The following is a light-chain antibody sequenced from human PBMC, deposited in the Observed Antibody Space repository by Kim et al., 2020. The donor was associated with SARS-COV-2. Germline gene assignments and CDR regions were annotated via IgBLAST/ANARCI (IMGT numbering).Light chain of an antibody. CDR1: TFAEKV. CDR3: QSADGSGTYV. CDR2: KDN. Sequence: GQPARDPFARDTFAEKVTYWYQQKSGRAPLLVIYKDNERPSGIPGRFSGSSSGTTVTLTISGVQAEDDADYYCQSADGSGTYVFGTGTKVTVL. J-gene: IGLJ1*01. V-gene: IGLV3-25*03.